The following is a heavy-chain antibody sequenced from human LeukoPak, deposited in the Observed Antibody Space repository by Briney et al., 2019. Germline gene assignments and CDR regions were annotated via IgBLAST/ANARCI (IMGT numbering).Heavy chain of an antibody. CDR3: ARDRDAPAKYYFDY. V-gene: IGHV3-30*19. D-gene: IGHD2-15*01. Sequence: QSGGSPRLSCAASGFTFSSYGMHRVRQAPGKGLEWVAVISNDGRDKHYADSVKGRFTFSRDNSKNTVYLQMNSLRAEDTAVYYCARDRDAPAKYYFDYWGQGTLVTVSS. J-gene: IGHJ4*02. CDR2: ISNDGRDK. CDR1: GFTFSSYG.